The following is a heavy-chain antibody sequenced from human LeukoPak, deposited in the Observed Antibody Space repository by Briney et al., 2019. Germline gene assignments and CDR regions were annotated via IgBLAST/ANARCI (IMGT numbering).Heavy chain of an antibody. CDR1: GGTFSRYA. J-gene: IGHJ4*02. D-gene: IGHD6-13*01. CDR2: IIPIFGTA. V-gene: IGHV1-69*13. CDR3: ASGSIAAAGPTPHYFDY. Sequence: GASVKVSCKASGGTFSRYAIGWDRQAPGRWLELMGGIIPIFGTANYVQKFQGRVTITADESTSTAYMELSSLRSEDTAVYYCASGSIAAAGPTPHYFDYWGQGTLVTVSS.